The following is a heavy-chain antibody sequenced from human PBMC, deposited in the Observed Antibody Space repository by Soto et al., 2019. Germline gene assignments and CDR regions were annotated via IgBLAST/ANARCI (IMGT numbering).Heavy chain of an antibody. D-gene: IGHD3-3*01. V-gene: IGHV1-24*01. Sequence: AAVKVSCKVSGYTLTELSMHWVRQAPGKGLEWMGGFDPEDGETIYAQKFQVRVTMTEDTSTDTAYMELSSLRSEDTAVYYCATDGDFGVVNPPTWGKGTLVTISS. J-gene: IGHJ5*02. CDR1: GYTLTELS. CDR2: FDPEDGET. CDR3: ATDGDFGVVNPPT.